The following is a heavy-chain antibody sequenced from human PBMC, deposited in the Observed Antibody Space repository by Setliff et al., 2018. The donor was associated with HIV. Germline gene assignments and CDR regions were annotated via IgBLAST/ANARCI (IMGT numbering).Heavy chain of an antibody. CDR1: GGTFSSYA. CDR2: ISSSGNTI. V-gene: IGHV3-48*03. Sequence: SCKASGGTFSSYAISWVRQAPGKGLEWVSYISSSGNTIYYADSVKGRFTISSDNAKNSLYLQMNSLRAEDTAVYYCARAGEYRFDYWGQGTLVTVSS. D-gene: IGHD2-2*01. CDR3: ARAGEYRFDY. J-gene: IGHJ4*02.